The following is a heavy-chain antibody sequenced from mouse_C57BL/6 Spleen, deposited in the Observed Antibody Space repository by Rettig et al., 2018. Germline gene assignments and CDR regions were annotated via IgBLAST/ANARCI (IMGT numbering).Heavy chain of an antibody. D-gene: IGHD4-1*01. V-gene: IGHV4-1*01. CDR3: AINWDVGFAY. Sequence: GIDFSRYWMSWVRRAPGKGLEWIGEINPDSSTINYAPSLKDKFIISRDNAKNTLYLQMSKVRSEDTALYYCAINWDVGFAYWGQGTLVTVSA. CDR1: GIDFSRYW. J-gene: IGHJ3*01. CDR2: INPDSSTI.